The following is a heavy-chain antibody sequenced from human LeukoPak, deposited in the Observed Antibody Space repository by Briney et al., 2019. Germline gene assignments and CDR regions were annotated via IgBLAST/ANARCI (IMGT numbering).Heavy chain of an antibody. CDR3: ARLGASDY. V-gene: IGHV1-2*02. D-gene: IGHD2-2*01. Sequence: ASVKVSCKASGYTSTNYYLHWMRQAPGQGLEWMGWINFNNGDTKSAQRFQGRVTMTRDTSISTAYMELSSLRSDDTAVYYCARLGASDYRGQGTLVIVSS. CDR1: GYTSTNYY. J-gene: IGHJ4*02. CDR2: INFNNGDT.